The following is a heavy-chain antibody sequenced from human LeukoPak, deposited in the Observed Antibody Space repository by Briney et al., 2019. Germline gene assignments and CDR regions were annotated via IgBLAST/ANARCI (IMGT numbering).Heavy chain of an antibody. D-gene: IGHD4-23*01. Sequence: GGSLRLSCAASGFTFSSYSMNWVRQAPGKGLGWVSYISSTTSTIYYADSVKGRFTISRDNAKNSLYLQMNSLRAEDTAVYYCARDVTYYGGDWFDPWGQGTLVTVSS. CDR3: ARDVTYYGGDWFDP. V-gene: IGHV3-48*04. CDR1: GFTFSSYS. CDR2: ISSTTSTI. J-gene: IGHJ5*02.